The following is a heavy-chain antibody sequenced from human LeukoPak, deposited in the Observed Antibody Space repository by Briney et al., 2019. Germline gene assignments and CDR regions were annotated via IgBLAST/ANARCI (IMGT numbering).Heavy chain of an antibody. CDR2: IRYDGSNK. V-gene: IGHV3-30*02. Sequence: PGGSLRLSCAASGFTFSNYGMHWVRQAPGKGLEWVTFIRYDGSNKYYADSVNGRFTISRDNSKNTLYLQMNSLRAEDTAVYYCAKGWGSSWYDYFDYWGQGTLVTVSS. CDR3: AKGWGSSWYDYFDY. D-gene: IGHD6-13*01. CDR1: GFTFSNYG. J-gene: IGHJ4*02.